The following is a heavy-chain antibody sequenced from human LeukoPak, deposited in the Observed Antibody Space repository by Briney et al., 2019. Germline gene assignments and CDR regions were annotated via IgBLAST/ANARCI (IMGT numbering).Heavy chain of an antibody. CDR2: ISYDGSNK. CDR1: GFTFSSYG. Sequence: PGGSLRLSCAASGFTFSSYGMHWVRQAPGKGLEWVAVISYDGSNKYYADSVKGRFTISRDNSKNTLYLQMNSLRAEDTAVYYCAKDRAPAMVFYYGMDVWGKGTTVTASS. CDR3: AKDRAPAMVFYYGMDV. D-gene: IGHD5-18*01. V-gene: IGHV3-30*18. J-gene: IGHJ6*04.